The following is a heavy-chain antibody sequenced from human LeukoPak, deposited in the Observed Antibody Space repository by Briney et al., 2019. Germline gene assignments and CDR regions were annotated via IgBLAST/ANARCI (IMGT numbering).Heavy chain of an antibody. D-gene: IGHD3-10*01. CDR2: ISSSGSTI. J-gene: IGHJ4*02. V-gene: IGHV3-48*03. CDR3: AKPEAAMVRGASPWAGTDY. Sequence: GGSLRLSCAASGFTFSSYEINWVRQAPGKGLEWVSYISSSGSTIYYADSVKGRFTISRDNSKNTLYLQMNSLRAEDTAVYYCAKPEAAMVRGASPWAGTDYWGQGTPVTVSS. CDR1: GFTFSSYE.